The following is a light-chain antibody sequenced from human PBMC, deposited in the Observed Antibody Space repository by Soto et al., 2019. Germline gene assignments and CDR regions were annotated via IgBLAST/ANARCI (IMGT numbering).Light chain of an antibody. V-gene: IGKV3-11*01. CDR1: QSVSSY. J-gene: IGKJ2*01. CDR3: QHRET. CDR2: DAS. Sequence: EIVLTQSPATLSLSPGERATLSCRASQSVSSYLAWYQQKPGQAPRLLIYDASNRATGIPARFSGSGSGTEFTLTISSLEPEDFAVYYCQHRETFGQGTKLEIK.